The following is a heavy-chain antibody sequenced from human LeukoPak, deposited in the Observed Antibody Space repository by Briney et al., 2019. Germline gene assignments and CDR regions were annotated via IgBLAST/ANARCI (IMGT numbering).Heavy chain of an antibody. CDR1: GGSISSSSYY. CDR2: IYYSGST. CDR3: ARSTWGYYYYMDV. Sequence: SETLSLTCTVSGGSISSSSYYWGWIRQPPGKGLEWVGSIYYSGSTYYNPSLKSRVTISVDTSKNQFSLKLSSVTAADTAVYYCARSTWGYYYYMDVWGKGTTVTVSS. J-gene: IGHJ6*03. D-gene: IGHD1-26*01. V-gene: IGHV4-39*07.